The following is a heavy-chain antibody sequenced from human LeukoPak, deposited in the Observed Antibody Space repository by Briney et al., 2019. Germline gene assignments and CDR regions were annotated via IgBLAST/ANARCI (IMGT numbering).Heavy chain of an antibody. CDR3: ARGGGGTAEFDP. V-gene: IGHV1-3*01. Sequence: GASVKVSCKASGGTFSSYAFSWVRQAPGQRLEWMGWINAGNGNTKYSQKFQGRVTITRDTSASTAYMELSSLRSEDTAVYYCARGGGGTAEFDPWGQGTLVTVSS. CDR2: INAGNGNT. D-gene: IGHD2-15*01. CDR1: GGTFSSYA. J-gene: IGHJ5*02.